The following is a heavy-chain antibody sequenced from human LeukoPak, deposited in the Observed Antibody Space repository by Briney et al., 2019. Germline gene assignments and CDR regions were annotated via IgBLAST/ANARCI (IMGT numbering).Heavy chain of an antibody. V-gene: IGHV1-2*02. Sequence: ASVKVSCKASGYTFTGYYMRWVRQAPGQGLEWMGWINPNSGGTNYAQKFQGRVTMTRDTSISTAYMELSRLRSDDTAVYYRAKEGDYLYYMDVWGKGTTVTVSS. CDR3: AKEGDYLYYMDV. CDR2: INPNSGGT. J-gene: IGHJ6*03. CDR1: GYTFTGYY.